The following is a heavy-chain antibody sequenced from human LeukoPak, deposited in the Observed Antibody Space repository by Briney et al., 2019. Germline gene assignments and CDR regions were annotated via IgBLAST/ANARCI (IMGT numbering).Heavy chain of an antibody. CDR1: GFSFDDYG. Sequence: PGGSLRLSCAASGFSFDDYGMSWVRQAPGKGLEWVSGINWNGGSTGYADSVKGRFTISRDKAKNSLYLQMNSLRAEGTAVYYCARELPGYSSGWYDYWGQGTLVTVSS. CDR2: INWNGGST. V-gene: IGHV3-20*04. D-gene: IGHD6-19*01. CDR3: ARELPGYSSGWYDY. J-gene: IGHJ4*02.